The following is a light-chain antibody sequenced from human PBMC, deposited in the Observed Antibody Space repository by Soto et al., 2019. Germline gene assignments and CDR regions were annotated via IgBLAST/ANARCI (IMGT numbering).Light chain of an antibody. CDR3: GSWDSSLSAYV. CDR2: DDN. J-gene: IGLJ1*01. V-gene: IGLV1-51*01. Sequence: QAVLTQTPSVSAAPGQKFTISCSGSSSNIGGNSVSWYQQLPGTAPKLLIYDDNKRPSGIPDRFSGSKSGTSATLGITGFQTGDEADYYCGSWDSSLSAYVFGTGTTVTVL. CDR1: SSNIGGNS.